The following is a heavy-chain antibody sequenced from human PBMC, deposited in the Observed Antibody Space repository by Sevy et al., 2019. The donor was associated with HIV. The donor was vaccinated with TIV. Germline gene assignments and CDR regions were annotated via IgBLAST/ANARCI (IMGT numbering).Heavy chain of an antibody. CDR1: GFTYS. V-gene: IGHV3-48*01. CDR2: ISDSNATI. D-gene: IGHD5-12*01. J-gene: IGHJ4*02. Sequence: GGSLRLSCVASGFTYSMNWVRQAPGKGLEGVSYISDSNATIHYADSAKGRFTFSRDNAKNSLYLQMNTLRAEDTAVYYCASQRGGYERLYYFDSWGQGTLVTVSS. CDR3: ASQRGGYERLYYFDS.